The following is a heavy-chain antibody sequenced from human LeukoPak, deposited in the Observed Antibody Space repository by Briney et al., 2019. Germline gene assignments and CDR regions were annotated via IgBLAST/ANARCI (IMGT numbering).Heavy chain of an antibody. CDR2: IKPSDGDT. V-gene: IGHV1-2*02. CDR1: GYNFSGHY. CDR3: ASPPLSSAMYYAH. J-gene: IGHJ4*02. Sequence: ASVKVSCKASGYNFSGHYMHWARQAPGQGLEWMGWIKPSDGDTNYAQNFQGRVTMTRDTSISTAYMELSSLRSDDTAVYYCASPPLSSAMYYAHWGQGTLVTVSS. D-gene: IGHD1-26*01.